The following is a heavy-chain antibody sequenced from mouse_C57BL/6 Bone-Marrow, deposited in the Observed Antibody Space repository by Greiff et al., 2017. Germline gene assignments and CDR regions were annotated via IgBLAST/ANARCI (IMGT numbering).Heavy chain of an antibody. V-gene: IGHV5-4*01. Sequence: EVQRVESGGGLVKPGGSLKLSCAASGFTFSSYAMSWVRQTPEKRLEWVATISDGGSYTYYPDNVKGRFTISRDNAKNNLYLQMGHLKSEDTAMYYCAGLLPFAYWGQGTLVTVSA. CDR3: AGLLPFAY. CDR2: ISDGGSYT. J-gene: IGHJ3*01. D-gene: IGHD2-3*01. CDR1: GFTFSSYA.